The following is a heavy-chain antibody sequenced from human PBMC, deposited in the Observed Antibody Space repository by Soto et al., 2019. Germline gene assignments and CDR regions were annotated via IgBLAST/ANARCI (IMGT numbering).Heavy chain of an antibody. Sequence: QVQLQESGPGLVKPSETLSLTCTVSGGSISSYYWSWIRQPPGKGLEWIGYIYYSGSTNYNPSLTGGSTVPVDTSQNQFSLTLSSVTAADSAVFYCARGKGYCGGGSCFNWFDPWGQGTVVTVSS. D-gene: IGHD2-15*01. V-gene: IGHV4-59*01. J-gene: IGHJ5*02. CDR3: ARGKGYCGGGSCFNWFDP. CDR2: IYYSGST. CDR1: GGSISSYY.